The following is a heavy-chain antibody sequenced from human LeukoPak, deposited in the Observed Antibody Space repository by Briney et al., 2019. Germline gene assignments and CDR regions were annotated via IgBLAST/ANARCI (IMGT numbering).Heavy chain of an antibody. CDR1: GLSLRTSGVG. V-gene: IGHV2-5*02. Sequence: SGPTLAKPPPPLTLTCTFSGLSLRTSGVGGGWIRQPPAKALEWLALIYWDDDKSYNPSLKSRLTITKDTTKKQVVVTMHNMHPVNTATYYCAHQYYDILTGHDAFDIWGHGTMVTVSS. D-gene: IGHD3-9*01. CDR3: AHQYYDILTGHDAFDI. J-gene: IGHJ3*02. CDR2: IYWDDDK.